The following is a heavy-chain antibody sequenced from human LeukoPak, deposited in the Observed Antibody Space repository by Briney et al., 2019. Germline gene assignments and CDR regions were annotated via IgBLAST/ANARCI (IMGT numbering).Heavy chain of an antibody. CDR2: IIPIFGKA. D-gene: IGHD6-13*01. CDR3: ARSIAVAGIFFDY. Sequence: ASVKVSCKASGGTFSSYAISWVRQAPGQGLEWMGGIIPIFGKANYAQKFQGRVTITADESTSTAYMELSSLRSEDTAVYYCARSIAVAGIFFDYWGQGTLVTVSS. V-gene: IGHV1-69*13. J-gene: IGHJ4*02. CDR1: GGTFSSYA.